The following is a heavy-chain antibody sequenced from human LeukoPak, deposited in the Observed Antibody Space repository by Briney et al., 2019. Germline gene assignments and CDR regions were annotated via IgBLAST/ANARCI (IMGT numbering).Heavy chain of an antibody. J-gene: IGHJ5*02. CDR3: ARELRFLEWLPAGNWFDP. CDR1: GGSISGSSYY. CDR2: IYYSGNT. D-gene: IGHD3-3*01. Sequence: PSETLSLTCTVSGGSISGSSYYWGWIRQPPGKGLEWIGNIYYSGNTHYNPSLKSRVTVSVDTSKNQFSLKLSSVTAADTAVYYCARELRFLEWLPAGNWFDPWGQGTLVTVSS. V-gene: IGHV4-39*02.